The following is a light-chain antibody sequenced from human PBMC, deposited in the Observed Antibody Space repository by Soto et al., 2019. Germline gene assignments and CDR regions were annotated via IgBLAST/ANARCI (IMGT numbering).Light chain of an antibody. V-gene: IGKV3-15*01. Sequence: EIVLTQSPATLSVSPGEKTTLSCRASQSVSRNLAWYQQKPGQTPSLLIYGTSTRANGVPARFSASGAGTEFTLTISSLQSEDFAVYYCQQNNNWPLTFGGGTKVEIK. CDR3: QQNNNWPLT. J-gene: IGKJ4*01. CDR2: GTS. CDR1: QSVSRN.